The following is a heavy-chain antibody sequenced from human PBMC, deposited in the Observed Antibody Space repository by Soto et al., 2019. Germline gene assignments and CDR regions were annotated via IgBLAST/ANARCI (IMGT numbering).Heavy chain of an antibody. CDR1: GGSISSSNW. D-gene: IGHD2-15*01. Sequence: QVQLQESGPGLVKPSGTLSLTCAVSGGSISSSNWWRWVRQPPGQGLEWIGEIDHSGSTNYNPSLKSRVTISVDKSKNQVSRKLSSVTAADTAVYYCASFSVDPQDWFDPWGQGTLVTVSS. CDR3: ASFSVDPQDWFDP. CDR2: IDHSGST. J-gene: IGHJ5*02. V-gene: IGHV4-4*02.